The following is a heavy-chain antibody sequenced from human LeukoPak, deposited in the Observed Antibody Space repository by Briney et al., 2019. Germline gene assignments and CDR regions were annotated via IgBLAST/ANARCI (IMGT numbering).Heavy chain of an antibody. Sequence: GGSLRLSCAASGFTFSSNYMSWVRQAPGKGLEWVSVIYSGGSTYYSDSVKGRFTISRDNSKNTLYLQMNSLRAEDTAVYYCAILVGAIPFDYWGQGTLVTVSS. CDR2: IYSGGST. V-gene: IGHV3-53*01. J-gene: IGHJ4*02. CDR1: GFTFSSNY. CDR3: AILVGAIPFDY. D-gene: IGHD1-26*01.